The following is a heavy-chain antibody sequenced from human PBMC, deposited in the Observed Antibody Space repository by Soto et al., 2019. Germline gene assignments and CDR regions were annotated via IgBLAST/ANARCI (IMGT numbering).Heavy chain of an antibody. D-gene: IGHD3-22*01. V-gene: IGHV5-10-1*01. Sequence: GESLKISCKGSGYTFTSYWINWVRQMPGKGLEWMGRIDPIDSYTNYSPSFQGHVTISADKSISAAYLQWSSLKASDTAIYFCARVRRDSSGYIDFWGQGTLVTVSS. J-gene: IGHJ4*02. CDR2: IDPIDSYT. CDR1: GYTFTSYW. CDR3: ARVRRDSSGYIDF.